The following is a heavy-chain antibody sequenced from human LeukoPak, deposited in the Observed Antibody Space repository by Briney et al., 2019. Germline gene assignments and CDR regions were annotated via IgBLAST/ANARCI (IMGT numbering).Heavy chain of an antibody. CDR3: ARDRTTVTTFDY. CDR1: GFSLTTYE. D-gene: IGHD4-17*01. CDR2: ISSSGDSI. Sequence: GGSLRLSCAASGFSLTTYEMNWVRQAPGKGLEWVSYISSSGDSIYYADSVKGRFTISRDNAKNSLYLQMNTLRAEDTAVYYCARDRTTVTTFDYWGQGTLVTVSS. J-gene: IGHJ4*02. V-gene: IGHV3-48*03.